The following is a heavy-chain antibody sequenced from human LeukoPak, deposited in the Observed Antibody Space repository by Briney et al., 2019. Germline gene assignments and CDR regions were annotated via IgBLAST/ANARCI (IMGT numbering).Heavy chain of an antibody. CDR3: ARGRRQYDFWSGPVRYYFDY. V-gene: IGHV4-34*01. CDR1: GESFSGYY. D-gene: IGHD3-3*01. J-gene: IGHJ4*02. Sequence: SETLSLTCAVYGESFSGYYWSWIRQPPGKGLEWIGEINHSGSTNYNPSLKSRVTISVDTSKNQFSLKLSSVTAADTAVYYCARGRRQYDFWSGPVRYYFDYWGQGTLVTVSS. CDR2: INHSGST.